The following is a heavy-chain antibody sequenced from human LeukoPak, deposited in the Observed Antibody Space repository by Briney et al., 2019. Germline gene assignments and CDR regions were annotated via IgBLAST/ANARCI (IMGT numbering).Heavy chain of an antibody. CDR3: ARRLTQYDCFDP. CDR1: GGSVSGSYY. Sequence: LETLSLTCTVSGGSVSGSYYWNWIRQPPGKGLEWIGYMYSSGTINYNPSLKSRVTVSIDMSKNQSSLKLSSVTPEDTAVYYCARRLTQYDCFDPWGQGILVTVSS. J-gene: IGHJ5*02. D-gene: IGHD2-2*01. V-gene: IGHV4-61*01. CDR2: MYSSGTI.